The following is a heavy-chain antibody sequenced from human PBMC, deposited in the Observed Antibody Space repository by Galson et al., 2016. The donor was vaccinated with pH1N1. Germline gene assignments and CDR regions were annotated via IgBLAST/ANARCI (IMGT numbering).Heavy chain of an antibody. D-gene: IGHD1-14*01. Sequence: QSGAEVKKPGASVKVSCKASGYTFRDFGFSWLRQAPGQGLEWVGWISGYNGNTNYAQNLQGRVTMTTDTSTSTAYMELRSLTSDDTAVYYCVRSTGYNKVNGPFDVWGQGTLVIVSS. V-gene: IGHV1-18*01. CDR3: VRSTGYNKVNGPFDV. J-gene: IGHJ3*01. CDR1: GYTFRDFG. CDR2: ISGYNGNT.